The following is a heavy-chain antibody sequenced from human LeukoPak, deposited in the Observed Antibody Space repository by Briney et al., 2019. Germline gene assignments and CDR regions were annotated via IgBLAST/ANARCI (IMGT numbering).Heavy chain of an antibody. CDR3: ASQMATITGGAY. Sequence: SETLSLTCTVSGGPISSSSYYWGWIRQPPGKGLEWIGSIYYSGSTYYNPSLKSRVTISVDTSKNQFSLKLSSVTAADTAVYYCASQMATITGGAYWGQGTLVTVSS. D-gene: IGHD5-24*01. J-gene: IGHJ4*02. CDR1: GGPISSSSYY. CDR2: IYYSGST. V-gene: IGHV4-39*01.